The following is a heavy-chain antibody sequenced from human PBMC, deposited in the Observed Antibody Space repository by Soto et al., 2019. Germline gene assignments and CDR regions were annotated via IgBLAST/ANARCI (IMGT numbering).Heavy chain of an antibody. CDR2: IYTSGST. J-gene: IGHJ5*02. V-gene: IGHV4-4*07. CDR3: ARDPQRCSGGSCYLGP. Sequence: SETLSLTCTVSGGSISSYYWSWIRQPAGKGLEWIGRIYTSGSTNYNPSLKSRVTMSVDTSKNQFSLKLSSVTAADTAVYYCARDPQRCSGGSCYLGPWGQGTLVTVSS. D-gene: IGHD2-15*01. CDR1: GGSISSYY.